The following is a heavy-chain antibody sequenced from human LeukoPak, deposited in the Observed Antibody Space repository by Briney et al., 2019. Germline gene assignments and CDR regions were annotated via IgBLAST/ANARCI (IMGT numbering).Heavy chain of an antibody. CDR3: ARDEITMRIPSFYGMDV. Sequence: ASVKDSCKASGYTFTGYYMHWVRQAPGQGLEWMGWINPNSGGTNYAQKFQGWVTMTRDTSVSTAYMELSRLRSDDTAVYYCARDEITMRIPSFYGMDVWGQGTTVTVSS. J-gene: IGHJ6*02. CDR2: INPNSGGT. V-gene: IGHV1-2*04. D-gene: IGHD3-10*01. CDR1: GYTFTGYY.